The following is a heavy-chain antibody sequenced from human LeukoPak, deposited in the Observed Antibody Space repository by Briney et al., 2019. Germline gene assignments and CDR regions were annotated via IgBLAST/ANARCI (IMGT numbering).Heavy chain of an antibody. CDR3: ARGGGYCSGGSCYRVGYYFDY. CDR2: IYSGGST. V-gene: IGHV3-53*01. Sequence: GGSLRLSCAASGFTVSSNYMSWVRQAPGKGLEWVSVIYSGGSTYYADSVKGGFTISRDNSKNTLYLQMNSLRAEDTAVYYCARGGGYCSGGSCYRVGYYFDYWGQGTLVTVSS. J-gene: IGHJ4*02. CDR1: GFTVSSNY. D-gene: IGHD2-15*01.